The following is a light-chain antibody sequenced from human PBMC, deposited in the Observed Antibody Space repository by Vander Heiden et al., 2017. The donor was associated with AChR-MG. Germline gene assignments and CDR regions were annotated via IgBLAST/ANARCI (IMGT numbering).Light chain of an antibody. J-gene: IGKJ4*01. CDR2: SAS. CDR1: QSVSSK. Sequence: EILMTQSPASLSVSPGERATLSCRASQSVSSKLGWYQQKPGQAPRLLIYSASTRATGIPARFSGSGSGTEFTLTISSLQSEDFAVYYCQQDDYWPLTFGGGTKVEIK. CDR3: QQDDYWPLT. V-gene: IGKV3-15*01.